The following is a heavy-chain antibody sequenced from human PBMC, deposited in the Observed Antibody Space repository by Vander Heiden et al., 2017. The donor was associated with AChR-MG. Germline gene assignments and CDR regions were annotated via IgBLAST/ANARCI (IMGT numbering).Heavy chain of an antibody. V-gene: IGHV3-30*03. Sequence: QVQLVESGGGVVQPGRSLRLSCAASGFTFSSYGMHWVRQAPGKGLEWVAVISYDGSNKYYADSVKGRVTISRDNSKNTLYLQMNSLRAEDTAVYYCAGRQYFWSGDPLGLNFDLWGRGTLVTVSS. CDR2: ISYDGSNK. CDR1: GFTFSSYG. CDR3: AGRQYFWSGDPLGLNFDL. D-gene: IGHD3-3*01. J-gene: IGHJ2*01.